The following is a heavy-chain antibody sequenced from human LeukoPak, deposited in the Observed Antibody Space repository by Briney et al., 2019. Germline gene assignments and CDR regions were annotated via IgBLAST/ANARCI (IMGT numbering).Heavy chain of an antibody. CDR2: IYYSGST. Sequence: SGPALVKPTQTLTLTCTFSGFSLSTSGMCVSWIRQPPGKALEWIGYIYYSGSTNYNPSLKSRVTISVDTSKNQFSLKLSSVTAADTAVYYCARDYRGYNCFDPWGQGTLVTVSS. D-gene: IGHD1-26*01. CDR1: GFSLSTSGMC. V-gene: IGHV4-61*08. CDR3: ARDYRGYNCFDP. J-gene: IGHJ5*02.